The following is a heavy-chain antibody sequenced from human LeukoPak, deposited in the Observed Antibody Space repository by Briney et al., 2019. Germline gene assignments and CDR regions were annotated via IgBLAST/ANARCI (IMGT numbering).Heavy chain of an antibody. V-gene: IGHV3-33*01. Sequence: GGSLRLSCAVSGFPFSSYGMHWVRQAPGKGLEWLTIIWNDGSKKYYADSVKGRFTISRDNSKSTLFLQMDSLRVEDTAVYFCARAGGRTVLDGFDIWGQATMVIVSS. D-gene: IGHD4-17*01. J-gene: IGHJ3*02. CDR3: ARAGGRTVLDGFDI. CDR1: GFPFSSYG. CDR2: IWNDGSKK.